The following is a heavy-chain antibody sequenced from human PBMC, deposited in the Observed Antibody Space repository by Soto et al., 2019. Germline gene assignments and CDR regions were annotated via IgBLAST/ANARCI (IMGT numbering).Heavy chain of an antibody. Sequence: QVQLLQSGAEVKKPGASVKVSCKASGYTFTSYYIHWVRQAPGQGLEWMGIINPAGGRATYTQKFQGRVTMTRDTSTYTVYMDLSSLRSEDTAVYYCARGGYSSGLFDVWGQGTMVTVSS. CDR3: ARGGYSSGLFDV. CDR2: INPAGGRA. D-gene: IGHD6-19*01. CDR1: GYTFTSYY. J-gene: IGHJ3*01. V-gene: IGHV1-46*01.